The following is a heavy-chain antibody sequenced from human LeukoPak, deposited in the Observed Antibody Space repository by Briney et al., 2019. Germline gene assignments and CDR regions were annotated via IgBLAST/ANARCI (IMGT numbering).Heavy chain of an antibody. V-gene: IGHV4-34*01. CDR1: GGSFSGYY. CDR2: INHSGST. D-gene: IGHD1-26*01. J-gene: IGHJ6*03. CDR3: ARGHGRGYYYYMDV. Sequence: RASETLSLTCAVYGGSFSGYYWSWIRQPPGKGLEWIGEINHSGSTNYNPSLKSRVTISVDTSKNQFSLKLSSVTAADTAVYYCARGHGRGYYYYMDVWGKGTTATVSS.